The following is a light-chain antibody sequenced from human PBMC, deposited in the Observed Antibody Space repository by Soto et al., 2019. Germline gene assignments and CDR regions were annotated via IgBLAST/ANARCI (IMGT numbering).Light chain of an antibody. J-gene: IGLJ2*01. CDR3: ATWDDSLSGPV. V-gene: IGLV1-47*01. CDR1: TSNIGSSS. Sequence: QSVLSQPPSASGTPGRSVTISCSGSTSNIGSSSVYWYQQLPGTAPKVFIYENNRRPSGVPDRFSGSKSGTSASLAISGLRSEDEADYYCATWDDSLSGPVFGGGTKVTVL. CDR2: ENN.